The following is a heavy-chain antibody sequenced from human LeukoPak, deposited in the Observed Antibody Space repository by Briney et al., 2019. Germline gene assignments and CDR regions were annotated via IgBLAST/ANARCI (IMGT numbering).Heavy chain of an antibody. V-gene: IGHV3-9*01. CDR1: GFTFDDYA. J-gene: IGHJ4*02. Sequence: GRSLRLSCAASGFTFDDYAMHWVRQAPGKGLEWVSGISWNSGSIGYADSVKGRFTISRDNAKNSLYLQMNSLRAEDTAVYYCARTSESVLRFLEWPDYWGQGTLVTVSS. D-gene: IGHD3-3*01. CDR2: ISWNSGSI. CDR3: ARTSESVLRFLEWPDY.